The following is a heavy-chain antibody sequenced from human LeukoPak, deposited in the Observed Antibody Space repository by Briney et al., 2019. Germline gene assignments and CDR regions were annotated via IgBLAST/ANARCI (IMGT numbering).Heavy chain of an antibody. Sequence: GASVKVSCKASGYTFTSYGISWVRQAPGQGLEWMGWISAYNGNTNYAQKLQGRVTMTTDTSTSTAYMELRSLRSDDTAVYYCARNYYDSSGCLYFDYWGQGTLVTVSS. D-gene: IGHD3-22*01. J-gene: IGHJ4*02. CDR1: GYTFTSYG. CDR3: ARNYYDSSGCLYFDY. V-gene: IGHV1-18*01. CDR2: ISAYNGNT.